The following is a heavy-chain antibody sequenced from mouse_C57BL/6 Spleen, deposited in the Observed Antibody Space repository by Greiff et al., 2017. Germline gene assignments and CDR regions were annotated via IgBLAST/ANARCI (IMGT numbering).Heavy chain of an antibody. D-gene: IGHD4-1*01. CDR3: ARRELGSY. V-gene: IGHV1-82*01. J-gene: IGHJ4*01. CDR2: IYPGDGDT. Sequence: LQESGPELVKPGASVKISCKASGYAFSSSWMNWVKQRPGKGLEWIGRIYPGDGDTNYNGKFKGKATLTADKSSSTAYMQLSSLTSEDSAVYCCARRELGSYWGQGTSVTVSS. CDR1: GYAFSSSW.